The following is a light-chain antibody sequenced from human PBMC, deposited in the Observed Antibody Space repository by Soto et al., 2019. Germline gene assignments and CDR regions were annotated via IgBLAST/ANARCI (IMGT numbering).Light chain of an antibody. CDR3: QQYNNWPPT. CDR1: QSVSSN. Sequence: EIVMTQSPATLSVSPGERATLSCGASQSVSSNLAWYQQKPGQAPRLLIYVASTRATGIPARFSGSGSGTEFTLTISSLQSEDFAVYYCQQYNNWPPTFGGGTKVEIK. CDR2: VAS. V-gene: IGKV3-15*01. J-gene: IGKJ4*01.